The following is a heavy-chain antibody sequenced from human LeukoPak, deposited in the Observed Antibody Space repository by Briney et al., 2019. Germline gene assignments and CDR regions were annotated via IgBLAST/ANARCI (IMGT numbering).Heavy chain of an antibody. CDR2: INPSGSST. CDR1: GYTFTGYY. Sequence: GASVKVSCKASGYTFTGYYMHWVRQAPGQGLEWMGIINPSGSSTSYTQKFQGRVSMTRDTSTSTVYMELSSLRSEDTAVYYCARAGLPEYYYYMDVWGKGTTVTVSS. V-gene: IGHV1-46*01. J-gene: IGHJ6*03. CDR3: ARAGLPEYYYYMDV. D-gene: IGHD5-12*01.